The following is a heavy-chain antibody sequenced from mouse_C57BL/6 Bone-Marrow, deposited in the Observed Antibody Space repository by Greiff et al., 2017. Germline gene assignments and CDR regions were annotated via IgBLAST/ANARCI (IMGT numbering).Heavy chain of an antibody. CDR3: SSHEVYYSNYERIYYYAMDY. J-gene: IGHJ4*01. Sequence: VQLQQSGAELVKPGASVKLSCKASGYTFTEYTIHWVKQRSGQGLEWIGWFYPGSGSIKYNEKFKDKATLTADKSSSTVYMELSRLTSEDSADYFCSSHEVYYSNYERIYYYAMDYWGQGTSVTVSS. V-gene: IGHV1-62-2*01. CDR2: FYPGSGSI. D-gene: IGHD2-5*01. CDR1: GYTFTEYT.